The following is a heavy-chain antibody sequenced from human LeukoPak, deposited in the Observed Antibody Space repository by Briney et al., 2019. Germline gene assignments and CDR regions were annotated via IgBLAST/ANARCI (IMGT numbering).Heavy chain of an antibody. Sequence: ASVKVSCKVSESTXTEFSIHWVRQAPGKGLDWMGGYDPDNAERVFARKFQGRVTMTEDTSTNTAYMELTSLGSEDTAVYYCATGQTTPVLVDTLHFWGQGTRVTVSS. V-gene: IGHV1-24*01. CDR2: YDPDNAER. J-gene: IGHJ1*01. D-gene: IGHD3-3*01. CDR1: ESTXTEFS. CDR3: ATGQTTPVLVDTLHF.